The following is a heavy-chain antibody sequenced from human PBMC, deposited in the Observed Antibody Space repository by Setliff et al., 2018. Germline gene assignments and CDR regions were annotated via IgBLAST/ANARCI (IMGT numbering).Heavy chain of an antibody. CDR2: ITNKPYDYTT. V-gene: IGHV3-72*01. CDR3: NRWATTQSYSAY. CDR1: SDHF. Sequence: PGGSLRLSCTARSDHFIDWVRQAPGKGLEWVGRITNKPYDYTTQYAASVKGRFSISRDDSKSIAYLQMNSLKAEDTALYYCNRWATTQSYSAYWGQGTLVTVSS. J-gene: IGHJ4*02.